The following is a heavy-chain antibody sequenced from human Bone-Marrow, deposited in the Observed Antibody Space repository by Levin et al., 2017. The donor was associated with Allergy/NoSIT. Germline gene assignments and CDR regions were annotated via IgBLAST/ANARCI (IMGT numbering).Heavy chain of an antibody. CDR3: ARDLRDDYNLGYFDL. CDR1: GFTLSSNY. D-gene: IGHD5-24*01. V-gene: IGHV3-53*01. Sequence: GGSLRLSCAASGFTLSSNYMNWVRQAPGKGLEWVSVIYSDGSTYYRDSVKGRFKISRDNSKNTLYLQMNSLGTEDTAVYYCARDLRDDYNLGYFDLWGQGTLVTVSS. CDR2: IYSDGST. J-gene: IGHJ4*02.